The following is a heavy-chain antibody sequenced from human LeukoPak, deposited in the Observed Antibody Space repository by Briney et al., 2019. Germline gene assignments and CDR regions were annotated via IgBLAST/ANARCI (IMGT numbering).Heavy chain of an antibody. V-gene: IGHV3-30*03. D-gene: IGHD2-2*01. Sequence: PGRSLRLSCAASGFTFSSHGMHWVRQAPGKGLEWVAVISYDGSNKYYADSVKGRFTISRDNSKNTLYLQMNSLRAEDTAVYYCARRRPAHDAFDIWGQGTLVTVSS. J-gene: IGHJ3*02. CDR1: GFTFSSHG. CDR3: ARRRPAHDAFDI. CDR2: ISYDGSNK.